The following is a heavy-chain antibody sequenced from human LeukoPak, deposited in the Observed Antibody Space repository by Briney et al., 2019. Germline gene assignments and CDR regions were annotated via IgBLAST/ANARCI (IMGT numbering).Heavy chain of an antibody. D-gene: IGHD1-1*01. J-gene: IGHJ3*02. CDR3: ARESSGGWNDVPHQFGVSGDAFDI. CDR1: GYTFTSYY. CDR2: INPSGGST. V-gene: IGHV1-46*01. Sequence: ASVKVSCKASGYTFTSYYMHWVRQAPGQGLEWMGIINPSGGSTSYAQKFQGRVTITADKSTSTAYMELSSLRSGDTAVYYCARESSGGWNDVPHQFGVSGDAFDIWGQGTMVTVSS.